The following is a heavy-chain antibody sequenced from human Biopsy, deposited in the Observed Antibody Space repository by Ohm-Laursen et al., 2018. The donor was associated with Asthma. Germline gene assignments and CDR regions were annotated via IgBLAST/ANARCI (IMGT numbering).Heavy chain of an antibody. CDR2: IYFSGST. J-gene: IGHJ4*02. Sequence: SQTLSLTCTVSGGSISSYYWSWIRQPPGKGLEWIGYIYFSGSTNYNPSLKSRVTMSVDTSKNQFSLKLSSVTAADTAVYYCARGSSGGSYYTSLGYWGQGTLVTVSS. V-gene: IGHV4-59*01. CDR3: ARGSSGGSYYTSLGY. D-gene: IGHD1-26*01. CDR1: GGSISSYY.